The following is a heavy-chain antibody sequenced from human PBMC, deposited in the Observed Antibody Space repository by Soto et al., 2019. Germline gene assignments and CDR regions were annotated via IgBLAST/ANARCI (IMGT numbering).Heavy chain of an antibody. D-gene: IGHD3-3*01. CDR2: IKQDGSEK. J-gene: IGHJ4*02. Sequence: GGSLRLSCAASGFTFSSYWMSWVRQAPGKGLEWVANIKQDGSEKYYVDSVKGRFTISRDNAKNSLYLQMNSLRAEDTAVYYCARVSFRITIFGVVNSFLFDYWGQGTLVTVSS. CDR3: ARVSFRITIFGVVNSFLFDY. V-gene: IGHV3-7*01. CDR1: GFTFSSYW.